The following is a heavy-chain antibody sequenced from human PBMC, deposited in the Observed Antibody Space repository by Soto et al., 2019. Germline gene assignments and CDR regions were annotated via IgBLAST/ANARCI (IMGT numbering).Heavy chain of an antibody. D-gene: IGHD2-2*01. Sequence: GGSLRLSCAASGFTFSNAWMNWVRQAPGKGLEWVGRIKSKTDGGTTHYDAPVKARFTISRDDSKNTLYLQMNSLKTEDTAVYYCTTDPPLGYCSSTSCSGEAFKIDYWGQGTLVTVSS. CDR1: GFTFSNAW. CDR2: IKSKTDGGTT. V-gene: IGHV3-15*07. CDR3: TTDPPLGYCSSTSCSGEAFKIDY. J-gene: IGHJ4*02.